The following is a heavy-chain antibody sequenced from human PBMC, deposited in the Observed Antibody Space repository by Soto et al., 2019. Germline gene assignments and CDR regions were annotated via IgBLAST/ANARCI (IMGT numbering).Heavy chain of an antibody. Sequence: GGSLRLSCTASGFTFGDYAMSWFRQAPGKGLEWVGFIRSKTYGVTTEYAASVKGRFTISRDDSKSIAYLQMNSLKTEDTAVYYCAREANYYDSSGYYLLTYFDYWGQGTLVTVSS. CDR1: GFTFGDYA. CDR2: IRSKTYGVTT. CDR3: AREANYYDSSGYYLLTYFDY. J-gene: IGHJ4*02. D-gene: IGHD3-22*01. V-gene: IGHV3-49*03.